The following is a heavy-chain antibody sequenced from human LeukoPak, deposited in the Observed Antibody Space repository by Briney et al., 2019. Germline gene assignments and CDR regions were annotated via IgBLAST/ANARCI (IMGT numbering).Heavy chain of an antibody. CDR1: RFTFDDYA. V-gene: IGHV3-9*01. Sequence: GRSLRLSCAVSRFTFDDYAMHWVRQAPGKGLEWVSGISWNSGSIGYADSVKGRFTISRDNAKNSLYLQMNSLRPEDTALYYCAKGPDYPALRYFQHWGQGTLVIVSS. J-gene: IGHJ1*01. D-gene: IGHD3-16*01. CDR3: AKGPDYPALRYFQH. CDR2: ISWNSGSI.